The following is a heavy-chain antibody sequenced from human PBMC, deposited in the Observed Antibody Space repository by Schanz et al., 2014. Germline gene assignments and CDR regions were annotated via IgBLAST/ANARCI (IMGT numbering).Heavy chain of an antibody. D-gene: IGHD6-19*01. CDR2: ITRQGTT. V-gene: IGHV3-23*04. CDR1: GFIFSAYT. CDR3: AKDHPSSGWPAFDV. J-gene: IGHJ4*02. Sequence: EVQLVESGGGLVKPGESLRLSCAASGFIFSAYTMNWVRQAPGKGLEWVSGITRQGTTYYADFVKGRFSISRDLSSNTLYLQMNSLRADDSAIYYCAKDHPSSGWPAFDVWGQGTQVTVSS.